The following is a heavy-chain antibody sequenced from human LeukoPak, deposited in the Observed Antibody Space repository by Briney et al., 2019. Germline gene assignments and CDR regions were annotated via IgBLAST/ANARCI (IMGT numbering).Heavy chain of an antibody. D-gene: IGHD5-24*01. J-gene: IGHJ4*02. CDR2: ISRDGANK. CDR1: GLTFSSYG. CDR3: ATKLGRLATSDY. Sequence: PGRSLRLSRAASGLTFSSYGMHWVRQAPGKGLEWVAVISRDGANKYYADSVKGRFTISRDNSKDTLYLEMNSLRVEDTAVYTCATKLGRLATSDYWGQGTLVTVSS. V-gene: IGHV3-30*03.